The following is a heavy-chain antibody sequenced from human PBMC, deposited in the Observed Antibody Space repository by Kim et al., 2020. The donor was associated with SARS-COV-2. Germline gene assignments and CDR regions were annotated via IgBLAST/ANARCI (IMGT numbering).Heavy chain of an antibody. CDR1: GGSFSGYY. CDR2: INHSGST. D-gene: IGHD3-10*01. V-gene: IGHV4-34*01. J-gene: IGHJ3*02. Sequence: SETLSLTCAVYGGSFSGYYWSWIRQPPGKGLEWIGEINHSGSTNYNPSLKSRVTISVDTSKNQFSLKLSSVTAADTAVYYCARDGLPVRGDAFDIWGQGTMVTVSS. CDR3: ARDGLPVRGDAFDI.